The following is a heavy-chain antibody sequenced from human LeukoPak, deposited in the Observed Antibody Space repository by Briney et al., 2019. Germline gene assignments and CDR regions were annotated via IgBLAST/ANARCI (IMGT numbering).Heavy chain of an antibody. CDR1: GGSISSYY. V-gene: IGHV4-59*01. CDR2: IYYSGST. CDR3: ARGKDFDY. J-gene: IGHJ4*02. Sequence: SETLSLTCTVSGGSISSYYWSWIRQPPGKGLEWIGYIYYSGSTNYNPSLKSRVTISVDTSKNQFSLKLSSVTAADTAVYYCARGKDFDYWGQGTLVTVSS.